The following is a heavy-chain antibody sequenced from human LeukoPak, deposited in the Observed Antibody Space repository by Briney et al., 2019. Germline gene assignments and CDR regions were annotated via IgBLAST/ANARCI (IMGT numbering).Heavy chain of an antibody. D-gene: IGHD6-19*01. CDR1: GFTFSSYG. CDR3: ARELEYSSGWYYFDY. Sequence: PGGSLRLSCAASGFTFSSYGMHWVRQAPGKGLEWVAVIWYDGSNKYYVDSVKGRFTISRDNSKNTLYLQMNSLRAEDTAVYYCARELEYSSGWYYFDYWGQGTLVTVSS. V-gene: IGHV3-33*01. CDR2: IWYDGSNK. J-gene: IGHJ4*02.